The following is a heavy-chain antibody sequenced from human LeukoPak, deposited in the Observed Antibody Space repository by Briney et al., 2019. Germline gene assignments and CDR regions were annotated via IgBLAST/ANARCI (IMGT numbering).Heavy chain of an antibody. D-gene: IGHD6-19*01. CDR2: INHSGST. CDR1: GGSFSGYY. CDR3: ARAGYSSRPFVN. Sequence: SETLSLTCAVYGGSFSGYYWSWIRQPPGKGLEWIGEINHSGSTNYSPSLKSRVTISVDTSKNQFSLKLSSVTAADTAVYYCARAGYSSRPFVNWGQGTLVTVSS. J-gene: IGHJ4*02. V-gene: IGHV4-34*01.